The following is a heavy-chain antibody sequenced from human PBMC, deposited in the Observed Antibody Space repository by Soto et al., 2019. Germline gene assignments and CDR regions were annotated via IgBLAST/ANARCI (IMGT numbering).Heavy chain of an antibody. V-gene: IGHV1-69*02. CDR2: IIPILGIA. CDR1: GGTFSSYT. CDR3: ARHVLRYFDWVGSHDYMDV. D-gene: IGHD3-9*01. Sequence: SVKISCKASGGTFSSYTVGWVRKAPGQGLEWMGRIIPILGIANYAQKFRGRVTITADKSTSTAYMELSSLRSEDTAVYYCARHVLRYFDWVGSHDYMDVWAKGTAVTVSS. J-gene: IGHJ6*03.